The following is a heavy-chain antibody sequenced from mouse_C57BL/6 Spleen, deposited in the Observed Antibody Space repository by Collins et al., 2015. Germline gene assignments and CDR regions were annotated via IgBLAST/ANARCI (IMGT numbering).Heavy chain of an antibody. D-gene: IGHD1-1*01. V-gene: IGHV1-20*02. CDR3: ARGYYGSSYGY. Sequence: EVQLQQSGPELVKPGASVKISCKASGYSFTGYFMNWVMQSHGKSLEWIGRINPYNGDTFYNQKFKGKATLTVDKSSSTAHMELRSLASEDSAVYYCARGYYGSSYGYWGQGTTLTVPS. CDR1: GYSFTGYF. J-gene: IGHJ2*01. CDR2: INPYNGDT.